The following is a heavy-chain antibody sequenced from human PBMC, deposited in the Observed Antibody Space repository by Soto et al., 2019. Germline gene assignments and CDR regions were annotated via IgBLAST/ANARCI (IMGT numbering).Heavy chain of an antibody. J-gene: IGHJ3*02. CDR2: ISSSSSYI. CDR1: GFTFSSYS. CDR3: ERAPVDDAFDI. Sequence: PVGSLRLSCAASGFTFSSYSMNWVRQAPGKGLEWVSSISSSSSYIYYADSVKGRFTISRDNAKNSLYLQMNSLRVEDTAVYYCERAPVDDAFDIWGPGTMVTVSS. V-gene: IGHV3-21*01.